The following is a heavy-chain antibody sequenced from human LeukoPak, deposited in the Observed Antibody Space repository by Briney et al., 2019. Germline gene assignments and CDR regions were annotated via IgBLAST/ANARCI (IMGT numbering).Heavy chain of an antibody. CDR1: GGSISRYY. CDR3: ARGDFWSGAPTD. J-gene: IGHJ4*02. D-gene: IGHD3-3*01. CDR2: IYYSGRA. Sequence: SETLSLTCTGSGGSISRYYWSWIRQPPGTGLEWIGYIYYSGRADHNPSLKSRVSMSVDTSKNQFSLRVNSMTAADTAVYYCARGDFWSGAPTDWGQATLVTVSS. V-gene: IGHV4-59*01.